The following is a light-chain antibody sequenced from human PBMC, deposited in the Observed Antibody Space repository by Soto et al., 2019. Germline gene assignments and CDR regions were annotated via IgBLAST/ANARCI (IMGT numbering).Light chain of an antibody. J-gene: IGKJ5*01. CDR3: QQYNNWPPIT. Sequence: EIVLTQSPGTLSFSPGDRATLSCRASQSISSNYLAWYQQKPGQAPRLLIYGASSRATGIPDRFSGSGSGTDFTLTISSLQSEDFAVYYCQQYNNWPPITFGQGTRLEI. V-gene: IGKV3-20*01. CDR1: QSISSNY. CDR2: GAS.